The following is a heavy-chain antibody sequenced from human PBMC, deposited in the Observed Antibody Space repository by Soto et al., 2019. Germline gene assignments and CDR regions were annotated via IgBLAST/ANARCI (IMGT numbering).Heavy chain of an antibody. CDR2: ISYDGSHK. V-gene: IGHV3-30*18. CDR3: AKNRAKGIDFYGKESDV. J-gene: IGHJ6*02. D-gene: IGHD3-10*01. Sequence: QVQLVESGGGVVQPGRSLRLSCAASGFTFSNHGMHWVRQAPGKGLEWVADISYDGSHKYYADSVKGRVTISRDNTKNTLYLRRNSPRAEDTAVYYCAKNRAKGIDFYGKESDVWGQGTTVTVS. CDR1: GFTFSNHG.